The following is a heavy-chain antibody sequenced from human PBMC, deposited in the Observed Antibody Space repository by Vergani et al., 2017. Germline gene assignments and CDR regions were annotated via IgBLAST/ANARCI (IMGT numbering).Heavy chain of an antibody. CDR1: GYSFTNYW. J-gene: IGHJ4*02. CDR3: ARLYGRDSSGSKYFDY. Sequence: EVQLVQSGAEVKKPWESLNISCQISGYSFTNYWIGWVRQMPGKGLEWMGIIHPADSDTRYSPSFQGQVTISVDKSISTAYLQRSSLRASDSAMYYCARLYGRDSSGSKYFDYWGQGTLVTVSS. CDR2: IHPADSDT. V-gene: IGHV5-51*01. D-gene: IGHD3-22*01.